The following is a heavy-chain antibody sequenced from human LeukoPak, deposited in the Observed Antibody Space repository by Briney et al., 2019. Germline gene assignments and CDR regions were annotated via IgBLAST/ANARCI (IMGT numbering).Heavy chain of an antibody. D-gene: IGHD6-13*01. V-gene: IGHV1-8*01. CDR3: ARGHRGSSSMVGGY. CDR1: GYTFTSYD. Sequence: ASVKVSCKASGYTFTSYDTNWVRQATGQGLEWMGWMNPNSGNTGYAQKFQGRVTMTRNTSISTAYMELSSLRSEDTAVYYCARGHRGSSSMVGGYWGQGTLVTVSS. J-gene: IGHJ4*02. CDR2: MNPNSGNT.